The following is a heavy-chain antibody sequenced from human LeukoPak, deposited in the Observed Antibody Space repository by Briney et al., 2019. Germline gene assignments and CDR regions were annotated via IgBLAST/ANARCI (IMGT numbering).Heavy chain of an antibody. V-gene: IGHV1-2*02. CDR2: INPNSGGA. J-gene: IGHJ4*02. CDR3: ARDLSSGYYYFDY. CDR1: GYTFTGYY. D-gene: IGHD3-22*01. Sequence: ASVKVSCKASGYTFTGYYMHWVRQAPGQGLEWMGWINPNSGGANYAQKFQGRVTMTRDTSISTAYMELSRLRSDDTAVYYCARDLSSGYYYFDYWGQGTLVTVSS.